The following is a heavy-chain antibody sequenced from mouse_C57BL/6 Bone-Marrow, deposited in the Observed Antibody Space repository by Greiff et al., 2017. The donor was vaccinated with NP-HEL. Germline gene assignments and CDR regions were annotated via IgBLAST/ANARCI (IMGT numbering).Heavy chain of an antibody. J-gene: IGHJ2*01. CDR2: ISSGGSYT. CDR3: ARHYYGSSYVDY. V-gene: IGHV5-6*01. CDR1: GFTFSSYG. D-gene: IGHD1-1*01. Sequence: EVKLMESGGDLVKPGGSLKLSCAASGFTFSSYGMSWVRQTPDKRLEWVATISSGGSYTYYPDSVKGRFTISRDNAKNTLYLQMISLKSEDTAMYYCARHYYGSSYVDYWGQGTTLTVSS.